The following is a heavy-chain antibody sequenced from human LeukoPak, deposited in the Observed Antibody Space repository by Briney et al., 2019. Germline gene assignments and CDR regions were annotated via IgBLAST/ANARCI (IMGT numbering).Heavy chain of an antibody. D-gene: IGHD3-10*01. CDR3: ARGFYGSGSQFDY. Sequence: SETLSLTCAVFGGSISSGDYPWSWIRQPPGKGLEWIGYIFHTGHTSYNPSLKSRVTISVDMSKNQLSLKLSSVTAADTAVYYCARGFYGSGSQFDYWGQGTLVNVSS. CDR1: GGSISSGDYP. V-gene: IGHV4-30-2*01. J-gene: IGHJ4*02. CDR2: IFHTGHT.